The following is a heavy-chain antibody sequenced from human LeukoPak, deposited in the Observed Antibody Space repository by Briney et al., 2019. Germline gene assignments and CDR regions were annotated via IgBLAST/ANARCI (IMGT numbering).Heavy chain of an antibody. CDR3: ARLPSGSVDY. CDR1: GGSFSGYY. V-gene: IGHV4-34*01. J-gene: IGHJ4*02. Sequence: PSETLSLTCAVYGGSFSGYYWSWTRQPPGKGLEWIGEINHSGSTYYNPSLKSRVIISVDTSKNQFSLKLSSVTAADTAVYYCARLPSGSVDYWGQGTLVTVSS. D-gene: IGHD3-10*01. CDR2: INHSGST.